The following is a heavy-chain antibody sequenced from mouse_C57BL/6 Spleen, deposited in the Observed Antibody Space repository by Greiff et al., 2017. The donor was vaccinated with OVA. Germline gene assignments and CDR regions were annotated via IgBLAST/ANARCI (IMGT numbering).Heavy chain of an antibody. CDR1: GYTFTSYG. V-gene: IGHV1-81*01. CDR2: IYPRSGNT. D-gene: IGHD3-2*02. Sequence: VKLQQSGAELARPGASVKLSCKASGYTFTSYGISWVKQRTGQGLEWIGEIYPRSGNTYYNEKFKGKATLTADKSSSTAYMELRSLTSEDSAVYFCARGNSSGFFDYWGQGTTLTVSS. CDR3: ARGNSSGFFDY. J-gene: IGHJ2*01.